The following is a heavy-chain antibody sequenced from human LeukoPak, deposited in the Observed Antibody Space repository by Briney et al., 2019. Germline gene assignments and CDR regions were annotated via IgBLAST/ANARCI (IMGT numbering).Heavy chain of an antibody. J-gene: IGHJ4*02. CDR2: INSDGSST. Sequence: GGSLRLSCAASGFTFSSYWMHWVRQAPGKGLGWVSRINSDGSSTSYADSVKGRFTISRDNAKNTLYLQMNSLRAEDTAVYYCARALESYGDYVDWGQGTLVTVSS. CDR3: ARALESYGDYVD. CDR1: GFTFSSYW. V-gene: IGHV3-74*01. D-gene: IGHD4-17*01.